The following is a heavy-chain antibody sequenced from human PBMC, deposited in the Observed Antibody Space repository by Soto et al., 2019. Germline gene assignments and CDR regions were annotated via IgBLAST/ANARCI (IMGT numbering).Heavy chain of an antibody. Sequence: EVQLVESGGGLVQPGGSLRLSCAASGFTFSSYSMNWVRQAPGKGLEWVSYISSSSSTIYYADSVKGRFTISRDNAKNSLYLQMNSLRDDDTAVYYCAREFEGGGRYYGDFAYWGQGTLVTVSS. D-gene: IGHD1-26*01. CDR3: AREFEGGGRYYGDFAY. CDR2: ISSSSSTI. J-gene: IGHJ4*02. V-gene: IGHV3-48*02. CDR1: GFTFSSYS.